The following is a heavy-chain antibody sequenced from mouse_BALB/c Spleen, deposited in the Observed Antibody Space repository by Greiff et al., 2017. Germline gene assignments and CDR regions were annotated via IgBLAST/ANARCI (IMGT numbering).Heavy chain of an antibody. Sequence: DVQLQESGAELVRPGALVKLSCKASGFNIKDYYMHWVKQRPEQGLEWIGWIDPENGNTIYDPKFQGKASIAADTSSNTAYLQLSSLTSEDTAVYYCARTGTDWFAYWGQGTLVTVSA. D-gene: IGHD4-1*01. CDR1: GFNIKDYY. CDR3: ARTGTDWFAY. CDR2: IDPENGNT. J-gene: IGHJ3*01. V-gene: IGHV14-1*02.